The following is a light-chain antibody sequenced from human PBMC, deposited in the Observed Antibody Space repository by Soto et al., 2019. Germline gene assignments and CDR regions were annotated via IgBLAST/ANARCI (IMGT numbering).Light chain of an antibody. CDR2: EGS. CDR1: SSDVGSYNL. V-gene: IGLV2-23*01. J-gene: IGLJ2*01. CDR3: CSYAGSSTVA. Sequence: QSALTQPASVSGSPGQSITISCTGTSSDVGSYNLVSWYQQHPGKAPKLMIYEGSKRPSGVSNRFSGSKSGNTASLTISGRQAEDEADYYCCSYAGSSTVAFGGGTKLTVL.